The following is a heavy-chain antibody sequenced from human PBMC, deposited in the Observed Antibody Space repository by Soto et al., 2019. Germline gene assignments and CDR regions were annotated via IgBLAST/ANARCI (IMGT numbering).Heavy chain of an antibody. CDR3: AKSWGDTWQQSAFDI. Sequence: EVQLLESGGDLIQPGGSLRLSCAASGFSFSSYSMSWVRQVPGKGLEWVSGMSATGGSTYYADSVKGRFTTSRDNSSKTRYLQMNSLRADDTAVYYCAKSWGDTWQQSAFDIWGLGTMVTVSA. CDR1: GFSFSSYS. V-gene: IGHV3-23*01. CDR2: MSATGGST. D-gene: IGHD5-18*01. J-gene: IGHJ3*02.